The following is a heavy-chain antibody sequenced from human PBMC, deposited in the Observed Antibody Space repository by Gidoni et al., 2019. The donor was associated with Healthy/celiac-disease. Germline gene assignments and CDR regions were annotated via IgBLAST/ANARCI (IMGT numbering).Heavy chain of an antibody. Sequence: QLQLQESGPGLVKPSETLSLTCTVSGGSISSRSYYWGWIRQPPGKGLEWIGSIYYSGSTYYNPALKSRVTISVDTSKNQFSLKLSSVTAADTAVYYCAIRALVGARRTDAFDIWGQGTMVTVSS. D-gene: IGHD1-26*01. J-gene: IGHJ3*02. V-gene: IGHV4-39*01. CDR1: GGSISSRSYY. CDR3: AIRALVGARRTDAFDI. CDR2: IYYSGST.